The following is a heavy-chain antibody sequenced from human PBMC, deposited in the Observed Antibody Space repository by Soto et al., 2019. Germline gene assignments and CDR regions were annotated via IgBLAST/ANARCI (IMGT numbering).Heavy chain of an antibody. Sequence: QVQLVQSGAEVKKPGASVKVSCKASGYTFTSYDINWVRQATGQGLEWMGRMNPNSGNTGYAQKFQETLTMTRNTSISTAYMELSSLRAEDTAVYYCAREKTSYGMDVWGQGTTVTVSS. CDR3: AREKTSYGMDV. CDR2: MNPNSGNT. CDR1: GYTFTSYD. J-gene: IGHJ6*02. V-gene: IGHV1-8*01.